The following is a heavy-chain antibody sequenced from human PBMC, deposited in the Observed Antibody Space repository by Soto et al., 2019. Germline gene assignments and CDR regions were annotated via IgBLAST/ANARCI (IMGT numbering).Heavy chain of an antibody. CDR2: ISGNGDST. CDR3: SRRGYGLYLDD. Sequence: EVQLVESGGGLVQPGGSLRLSCAASGFTFSSYAMHWVRRAPGKGLEYVSVISGNGDSTYYANSVKGRFTISRDNSKNKLYLQMGGLRAEDMAVSDCSRRGYGLYLDDWGQGTLVTVSS. J-gene: IGHJ4*02. D-gene: IGHD3-10*01. V-gene: IGHV3-64*01. CDR1: GFTFSSYA.